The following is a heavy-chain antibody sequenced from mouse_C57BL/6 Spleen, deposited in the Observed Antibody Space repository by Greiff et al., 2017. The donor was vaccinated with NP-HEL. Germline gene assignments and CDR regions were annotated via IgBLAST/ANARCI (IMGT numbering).Heavy chain of an antibody. CDR1: GYTFTDYN. J-gene: IGHJ3*01. V-gene: IGHV1-22*01. Sequence: EVKLQESGPELVKPGASVKMSCKASGYTFTDYNMHWVKQSHGKSLEWIGYINPNNGGTSYNQKFKGKATLTVNKSSSTAYMELRSLTSEDSAVYYCARDYYGSSLAYWGQGTLVTVSA. D-gene: IGHD1-1*01. CDR3: ARDYYGSSLAY. CDR2: INPNNGGT.